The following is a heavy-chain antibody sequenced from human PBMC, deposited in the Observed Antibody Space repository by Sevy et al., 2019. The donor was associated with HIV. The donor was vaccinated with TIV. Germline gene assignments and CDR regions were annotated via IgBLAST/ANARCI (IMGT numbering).Heavy chain of an antibody. J-gene: IGHJ6*03. CDR2: IKSKTDGGTT. D-gene: IGHD4-4*01. V-gene: IGHV3-15*01. Sequence: GGSLRLSCAASGFTFSNAWMSWVRQAPGKGLEWVGHIKSKTDGGTTDYAAPVKGRFTISRDDSKNTLYLQMNSLKTEDTAVYYCTTDQMGYDYSNYYYYYYMDVWGIGTTVTVSS. CDR1: GFTFSNAW. CDR3: TTDQMGYDYSNYYYYYYMDV.